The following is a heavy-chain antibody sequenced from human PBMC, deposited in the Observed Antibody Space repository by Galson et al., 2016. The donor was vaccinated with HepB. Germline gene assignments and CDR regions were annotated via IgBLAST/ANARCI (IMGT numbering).Heavy chain of an antibody. D-gene: IGHD3-22*01. Sequence: TLSLTCAVSGVSISSGGFSWSWIRRPPGKGLDWIGFIYHGGNTYYNPSLRGRVTMSLDRSTNLFSLKLSSVTAADTAVYYCARAQRGYYDSNLPNWFDSWGQGTLVTGSS. J-gene: IGHJ5*01. CDR1: GVSISSGGFS. CDR2: IYHGGNT. V-gene: IGHV4-30-2*01. CDR3: ARAQRGYYDSNLPNWFDS.